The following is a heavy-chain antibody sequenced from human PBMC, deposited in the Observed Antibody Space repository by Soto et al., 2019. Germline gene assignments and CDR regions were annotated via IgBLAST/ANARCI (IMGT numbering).Heavy chain of an antibody. CDR2: MNHSGST. Sequence: QVQLQQWGAGLLKPSETLSLTCAVYGGSFNDYYWSWIRQPPGKGLEWIGEMNHSGSTNYNPSLKRGVTMAVDTSKNQFSLRLSSVAAADTAVYYCAGGRDTIFGVVSYFYYGMDAWGHGTTVSVSS. D-gene: IGHD3-3*01. J-gene: IGHJ6*02. CDR1: GGSFNDYY. V-gene: IGHV4-34*01. CDR3: AGGRDTIFGVVSYFYYGMDA.